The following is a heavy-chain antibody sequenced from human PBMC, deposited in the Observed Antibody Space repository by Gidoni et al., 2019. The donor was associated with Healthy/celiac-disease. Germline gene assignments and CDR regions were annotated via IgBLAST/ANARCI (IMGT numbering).Heavy chain of an antibody. D-gene: IGHD6-19*01. Sequence: EVQLVESGGGLVQPGGSLRRSCAASGFTFSSYSMNWVRQAPGKGLEWVSYINSSSSTIYYADSVKGRFTISRDNAKNSLYLQMNSLRDEDTAVYYCARADSSGWYYSGDYWGQGTLVTVSS. CDR3: ARADSSGWYYSGDY. CDR1: GFTFSSYS. J-gene: IGHJ4*02. CDR2: INSSSSTI. V-gene: IGHV3-48*02.